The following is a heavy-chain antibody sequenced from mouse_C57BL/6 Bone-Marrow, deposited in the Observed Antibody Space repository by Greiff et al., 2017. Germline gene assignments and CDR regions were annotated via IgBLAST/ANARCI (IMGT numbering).Heavy chain of an antibody. Sequence: QVQLQQSGAELARPGASVKMSCKASGYTFTSYTMHWVKQRPGQGLEWIGYINPSSGYTKYNQKFKDKATLTADKSSSTAYMQLSSLTSEDSAVYYCARMAKFYYGSSSSWFAYWGQGTLVTVSA. D-gene: IGHD1-1*01. V-gene: IGHV1-4*01. CDR2: INPSSGYT. CDR3: ARMAKFYYGSSSSWFAY. CDR1: GYTFTSYT. J-gene: IGHJ3*01.